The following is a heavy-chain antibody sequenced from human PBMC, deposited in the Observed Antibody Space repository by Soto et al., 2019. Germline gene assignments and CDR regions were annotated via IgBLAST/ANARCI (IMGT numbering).Heavy chain of an antibody. D-gene: IGHD3-10*01. J-gene: IGHJ4*02. Sequence: PSETLSLTCAVSSGSISSSNWWSWVRQPPGKGLEWIGEIYHSGSTNYNPSLKSRVTISVDKSKNQFSLKLSSVTAADTAVYYCARVSFGELRFDYWGQGTLVTVSS. CDR2: IYHSGST. CDR3: ARVSFGELRFDY. V-gene: IGHV4-4*02. CDR1: SGSISSSNW.